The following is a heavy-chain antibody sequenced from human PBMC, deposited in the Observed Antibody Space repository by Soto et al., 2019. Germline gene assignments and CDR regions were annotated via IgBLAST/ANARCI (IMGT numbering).Heavy chain of an antibody. V-gene: IGHV4-34*01. CDR2: INHSGST. CDR3: ASLGQKTGTFPRYYFDY. J-gene: IGHJ4*02. D-gene: IGHD1-7*01. Sequence: SETLSLTCAVYGGSFSGYYWSWIRQPPGKGLEWIGEINHSGSTNYNPSLKSRVTISVDTSKNKFSLKLSSVNAADTAVYYSASLGQKTGTFPRYYFDYWGQGTLVTVSS. CDR1: GGSFSGYY.